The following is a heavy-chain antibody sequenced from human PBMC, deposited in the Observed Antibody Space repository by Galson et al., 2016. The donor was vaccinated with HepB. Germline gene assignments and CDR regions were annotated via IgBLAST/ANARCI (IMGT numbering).Heavy chain of an antibody. J-gene: IGHJ4*02. CDR3: ARHRGLGLWDY. CDR1: GESISNTRYY. Sequence: SETLSLTCTVSGESISNTRYYWGWIRQPPGKGLEWIGSINYSGNSDHNPSLKSRVIISKDTSKNQFSLKLTSVTAADTAVYYCARHRGLGLWDYWGQGNLVTVSS. V-gene: IGHV4-39*01. D-gene: IGHD4/OR15-4a*01. CDR2: INYSGNS.